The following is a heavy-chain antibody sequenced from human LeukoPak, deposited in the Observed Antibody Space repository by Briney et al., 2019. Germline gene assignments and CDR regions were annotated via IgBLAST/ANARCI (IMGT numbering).Heavy chain of an antibody. CDR3: ARHIDHYYDSSGYYWSDY. D-gene: IGHD3-22*01. CDR1: GYSFTSYW. V-gene: IGHV5-51*01. J-gene: IGHJ4*02. Sequence: GESLQISCKGSGYSFTSYWIGWVRQMPRKGLEWMGIIYPGDSDTRYSPSFQGQVTISADKSISTAYLQWSSLKASDTAMYYCARHIDHYYDSSGYYWSDYWGQGTLVTVSS. CDR2: IYPGDSDT.